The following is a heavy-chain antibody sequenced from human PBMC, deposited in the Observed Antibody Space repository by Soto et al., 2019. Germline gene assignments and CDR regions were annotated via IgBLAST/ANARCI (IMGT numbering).Heavy chain of an antibody. J-gene: IGHJ1*01. CDR1: GYTFISYG. CDR2: ISAYNGNT. CDR3: ARVELSCSGGSCFPEGYFQH. D-gene: IGHD2-15*01. Sequence: QVLLVQSGAEVKKPGASVKVSCKASGYTFISYGFSWVRQAPGQGLEWMGWISAYNGNTNYAQKLQGRVTMTTDTSTSTADMELRSLRSDDTAVYYCARVELSCSGGSCFPEGYFQHWGQGTLVTVSS. V-gene: IGHV1-18*01.